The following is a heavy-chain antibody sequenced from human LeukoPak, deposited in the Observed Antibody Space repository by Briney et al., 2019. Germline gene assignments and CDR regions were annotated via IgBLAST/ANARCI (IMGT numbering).Heavy chain of an antibody. D-gene: IGHD2-2*01. CDR3: ARGWGYCSSTSCYYYYYYMDV. Sequence: GGSLRLSCAASGFTFSSYWMSWVRQAPGKGREWVANIKQDGREKYYVDSVKGRFTISRDNAKNSLYLQMNSLRAEDTAVYYCARGWGYCSSTSCYYYYYYMDVWGKGTTVTVSS. CDR1: GFTFSSYW. J-gene: IGHJ6*03. V-gene: IGHV3-7*01. CDR2: IKQDGREK.